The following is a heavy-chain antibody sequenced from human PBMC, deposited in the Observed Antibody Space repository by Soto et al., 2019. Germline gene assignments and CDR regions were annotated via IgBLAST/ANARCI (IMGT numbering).Heavy chain of an antibody. D-gene: IGHD2-2*01. CDR2: ISAYNGNT. V-gene: IGHV1-18*01. J-gene: IGHJ3*02. Sequence: GSVKVSCRVSGYTFTSYGISWVRQAPGQGLEWMGWISAYNGNTNYAQKLQGRVTMTTDTSTSTAYMELRSLRSDDTAVYYCARARCSSNSCFIPAPLDAFDIWGQGTTVTVSS. CDR1: GYTFTSYG. CDR3: ARARCSSNSCFIPAPLDAFDI.